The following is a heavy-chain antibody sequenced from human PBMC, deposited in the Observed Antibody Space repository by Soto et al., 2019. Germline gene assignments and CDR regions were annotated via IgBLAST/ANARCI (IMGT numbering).Heavy chain of an antibody. CDR3: ARVSRGDFWTPWGAFDI. D-gene: IGHD3-3*01. V-gene: IGHV4-30-4*01. CDR2: IYYSGST. Sequence: SETLSLTCTVSGGSISSGDYYWSWIRQPPGKGLEWIGYIYYSGSTYYNPSLKSRVTISVDTSKNQFSLKLSSVTAADTAVYYCARVSRGDFWTPWGAFDIWGRGTMVTVS. J-gene: IGHJ3*02. CDR1: GGSISSGDYY.